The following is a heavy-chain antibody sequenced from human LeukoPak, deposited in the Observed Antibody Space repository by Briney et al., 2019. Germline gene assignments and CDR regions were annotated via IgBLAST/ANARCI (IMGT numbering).Heavy chain of an antibody. CDR2: ISGGGGNT. CDR3: AKGRLRYFGDAFDI. D-gene: IGHD3-9*01. V-gene: IGHV3-23*01. CDR1: KFAFSSYA. Sequence: GGSLRLSCAASKFAFSSYAMSWVRQAPGKGLEWVSAISGGGGNTYYADSVKGRFTISRDNSKNTLYLQMNSLRAEDTAVYYCAKGRLRYFGDAFDIWGQGTMVTVSS. J-gene: IGHJ3*02.